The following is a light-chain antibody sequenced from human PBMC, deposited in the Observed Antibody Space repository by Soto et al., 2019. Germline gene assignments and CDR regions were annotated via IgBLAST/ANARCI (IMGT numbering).Light chain of an antibody. J-gene: IGLJ2*01. V-gene: IGLV1-47*01. CDR2: RNN. CDR1: SSNIGSKY. Sequence: QTVVTQPPSASGTPGQRVTISCSGSSSNIGSKYVYWYQQLPGTAPKLLLYRNNQRPSGVPDRFSASKSGTSASLAISGLRSEDEADYYCEAWDDSLSVLVFGGGTQLTVL. CDR3: EAWDDSLSVLV.